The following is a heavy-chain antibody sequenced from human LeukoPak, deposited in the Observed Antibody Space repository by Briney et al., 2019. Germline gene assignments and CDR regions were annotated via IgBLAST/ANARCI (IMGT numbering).Heavy chain of an antibody. V-gene: IGHV5-51*01. CDR3: ARQTTAEQWLVQSWFDP. J-gene: IGHJ5*02. Sequence: GESLKISCKGSGYSFTSYWIGWVRQMPGKGLEWMGIIYPGDSDTRYSPSFQGQVTISADKSISTAYLQWSRLKASDTAMYYCARQTTAEQWLVQSWFDPWGQGTLVTVSS. CDR2: IYPGDSDT. D-gene: IGHD6-19*01. CDR1: GYSFTSYW.